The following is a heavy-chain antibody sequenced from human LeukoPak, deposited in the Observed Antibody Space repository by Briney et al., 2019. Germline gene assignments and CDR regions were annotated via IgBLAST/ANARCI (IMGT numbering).Heavy chain of an antibody. Sequence: GASVKVSCKASGYSFTDYYMHWVRQAPGQGLEWMGWINPNSGGTNYAQKFQGRVTMTRDTSISTAYMELNRLRSDDTAVYYCALWEIVHYAFDFWGKGTTVTVSS. CDR3: ALWEIVHYAFDF. CDR2: INPNSGGT. CDR1: GYSFTDYY. V-gene: IGHV1-2*02. D-gene: IGHD3/OR15-3a*01. J-gene: IGHJ6*04.